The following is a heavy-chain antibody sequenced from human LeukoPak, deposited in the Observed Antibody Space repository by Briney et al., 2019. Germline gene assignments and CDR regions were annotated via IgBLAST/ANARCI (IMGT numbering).Heavy chain of an antibody. V-gene: IGHV1-24*01. CDR1: GYTLTELS. CDR3: ATTLWSGYLGPLGAFDI. Sequence: ASVKVSCKVSGYTLTELSMHWVRQAPGKGLEWMGGFDPEDGETIYAQKFQGRVTMTEDTSTDTAYMELSSLRSEDTAVYYCATTLWSGYLGPLGAFDIWGXGTMVTVSS. J-gene: IGHJ3*02. CDR2: FDPEDGET. D-gene: IGHD3-3*01.